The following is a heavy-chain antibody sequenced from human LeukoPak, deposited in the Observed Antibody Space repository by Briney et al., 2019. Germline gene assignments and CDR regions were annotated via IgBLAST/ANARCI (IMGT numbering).Heavy chain of an antibody. V-gene: IGHV1-18*01. CDR1: GYTFTSYG. CDR2: ISAYNGNT. J-gene: IGHJ5*02. D-gene: IGHD3-3*01. CDR3: ARGPIRLLDFSLAGDWFAP. Sequence: ASVKVSCKASGYTFTSYGISWVRQAPGQGLEWMGWISAYNGNTNYAQKLQGRVTMTTDTSTSTAYMELRSLRSDDTAVYYCARGPIRLLDFSLAGDWFAPWGQGTLVIVSS.